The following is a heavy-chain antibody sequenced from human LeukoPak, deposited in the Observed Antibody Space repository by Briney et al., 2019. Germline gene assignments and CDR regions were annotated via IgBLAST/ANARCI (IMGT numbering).Heavy chain of an antibody. CDR1: GYTFTGYY. V-gene: IGHV1-2*02. J-gene: IGHJ4*02. CDR3: ARSPLWFGELYSDY. Sequence: ASVKVSCKASGYTFTGYYMHWVRQAPGQGLEWMGWINPNSGGTSYAQKFQGRVTMTRDTSIITAYMELSRLRSDDTAVYYCARSPLWFGELYSDYWGQGTLVTVSS. CDR2: INPNSGGT. D-gene: IGHD3-10*01.